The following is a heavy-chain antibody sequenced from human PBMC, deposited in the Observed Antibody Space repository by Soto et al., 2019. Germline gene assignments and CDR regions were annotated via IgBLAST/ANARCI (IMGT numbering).Heavy chain of an antibody. CDR3: ARRYGSCFDY. D-gene: IGHD5-18*01. CDR1: GGSXSSYD. CDR2: IYYSGST. J-gene: IGHJ4*02. V-gene: IGHV4-59*08. Sequence: SETLSLTCTVAGGSXSSYDGXXIRQPPGKGPEWIGYIYYSGSTNYNPSLKSRVTISVDTSKNQFSLKLSSVTAADTAVYFCARRYGSCFDYWGQGTLVTVSS.